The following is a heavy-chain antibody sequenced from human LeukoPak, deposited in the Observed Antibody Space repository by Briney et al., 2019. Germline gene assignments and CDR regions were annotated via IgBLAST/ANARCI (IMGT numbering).Heavy chain of an antibody. CDR2: INHSGST. J-gene: IGHJ4*02. CDR3: AKGQPTVAARLFGY. D-gene: IGHD2-15*01. CDR1: GFTFSSYA. V-gene: IGHV4-34*01. Sequence: PGGSLRLSCAASGFTFSSYAMSWVRQPPGKGLEWIGEINHSGSTNYNPSLKSRVTISVDTSKNQFSLNLSSVTAADTAVYYCAKGQPTVAARLFGYWGQGTLVTVSS.